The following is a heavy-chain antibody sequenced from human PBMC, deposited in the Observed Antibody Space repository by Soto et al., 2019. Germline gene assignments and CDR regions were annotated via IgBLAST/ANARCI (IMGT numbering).Heavy chain of an antibody. CDR2: ISYDGSNK. V-gene: IGHV3-30-3*01. D-gene: IGHD5-18*01. J-gene: IGHJ4*02. CDR3: ARYIYGYVYY. Sequence: GGSLRLSCAASGFTFSSYAMHWVRQAPGKGLEWVAVISYDGSNKYYADSVKGRFTISRDNSKNTLYLQMNSLRAEDTAVYYCARYIYGYVYYWGQGTLVTVSS. CDR1: GFTFSSYA.